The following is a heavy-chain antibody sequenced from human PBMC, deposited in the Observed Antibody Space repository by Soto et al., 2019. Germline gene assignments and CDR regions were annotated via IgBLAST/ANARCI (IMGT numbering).Heavy chain of an antibody. D-gene: IGHD4-17*01. Sequence: SSETLSLTCTVSGGSISSYYWSWIRQPPGKGLEWIGYIYYSGSTNYNPSLKSRVTISVDTSKNQFSLKLSSVTAADTAGYYCARRYGGTLDDWGQGTLVTVYS. V-gene: IGHV4-59*08. CDR2: IYYSGST. J-gene: IGHJ4*02. CDR3: ARRYGGTLDD. CDR1: GGSISSYY.